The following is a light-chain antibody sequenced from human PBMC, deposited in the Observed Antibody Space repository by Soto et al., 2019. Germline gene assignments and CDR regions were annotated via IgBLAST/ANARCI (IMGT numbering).Light chain of an antibody. CDR1: SCNIGSNA. J-gene: IGLJ2*01. CDR2: NDN. Sequence: QSVLTQPPSASGTPGQRVTISCSGSSCNIGSNAMSWYQQLPGTAPKLLIYNDNQRPSGVPDRFSGSKSGTSASLAISGLQSEDEADYFCAAWDDGLNGLLFGGGTKLTVL. V-gene: IGLV1-44*01. CDR3: AAWDDGLNGLL.